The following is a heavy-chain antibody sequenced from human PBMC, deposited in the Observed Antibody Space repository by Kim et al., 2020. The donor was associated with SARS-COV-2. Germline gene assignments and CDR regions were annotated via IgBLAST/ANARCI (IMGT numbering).Heavy chain of an antibody. CDR3: ARGRLVPAAIFGGSWFDP. Sequence: KNRVTISVGTSKNQFSLKLSSVTAADTAVYYCARGRLVPAAIFGGSWFDPWGQGTLVTVSS. J-gene: IGHJ5*02. V-gene: IGHV4-59*09. D-gene: IGHD2-2*01.